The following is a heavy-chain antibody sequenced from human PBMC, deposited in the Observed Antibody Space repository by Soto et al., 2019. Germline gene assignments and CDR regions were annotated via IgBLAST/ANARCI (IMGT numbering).Heavy chain of an antibody. CDR2: IIPIFGTA. V-gene: IGHV1-69*06. J-gene: IGHJ6*02. CDR1: GGTFSSYA. CDR3: ARTPPPKDITIFGVVIINPPDYYYYGMDV. D-gene: IGHD3-3*01. Sequence: SVKVSCKASGGTFSSYAISWVRQAPGQGLEWMGGIIPIFGTANYAQKFQGRVTITADKSTSTAYMELSSLRSEDTAVYYCARTPPPKDITIFGVVIINPPDYYYYGMDVWGQGTTVTVSS.